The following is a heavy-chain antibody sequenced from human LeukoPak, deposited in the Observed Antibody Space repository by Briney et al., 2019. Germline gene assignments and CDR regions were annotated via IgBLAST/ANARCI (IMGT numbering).Heavy chain of an antibody. D-gene: IGHD3-22*01. V-gene: IGHV3-30*02. CDR3: AKDLGYYDSSGSFDY. CDR2: IRSDGSNK. J-gene: IGHJ4*02. Sequence: PGGSLRLSCAASGFTFSSYGMHWVRQAPGKGLEWVAFIRSDGSNKYYADSVKGRFTISRDNAKNSLYLQMNSLRAEDTAVYYCAKDLGYYDSSGSFDYWGQGTLVTVSS. CDR1: GFTFSSYG.